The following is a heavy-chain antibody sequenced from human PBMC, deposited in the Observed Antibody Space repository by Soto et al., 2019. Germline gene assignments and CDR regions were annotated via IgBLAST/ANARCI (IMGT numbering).Heavy chain of an antibody. CDR2: INQDGSDK. J-gene: IGHJ4*02. Sequence: EVQLVESGGGLVQPGGSLRLSCAASGFTVNSYWGNWVRQAPGKGLEWVANINQDGSDKYYVDSVKGRFTTSRGTVKNSLFLQVNSLGAEDSGMYYCAGDLGVSIRPKGYLCQGTPVTVSS. V-gene: IGHV3-7*03. CDR1: GFTVNSYW. D-gene: IGHD6-6*01. CDR3: AGDLGVSIRPKGY.